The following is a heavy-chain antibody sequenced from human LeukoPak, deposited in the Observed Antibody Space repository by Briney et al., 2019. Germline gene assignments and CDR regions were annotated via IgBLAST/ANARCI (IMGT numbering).Heavy chain of an antibody. J-gene: IGHJ3*02. D-gene: IGHD2-15*01. V-gene: IGHV5-51*01. CDR3: ARCPLIAVRDAFDI. CDR2: IYPGDSDP. CDR1: GYLFTTYW. Sequence: GESLKISSQGAGYLFTTYWIVWVRQIPGKGLEWMGIIYPGDSDPRYSPSFQGQVTISADKSISTAYLQWSSLKASDTAVYYLARCPLIAVRDAFDILGQGTMVTVCS.